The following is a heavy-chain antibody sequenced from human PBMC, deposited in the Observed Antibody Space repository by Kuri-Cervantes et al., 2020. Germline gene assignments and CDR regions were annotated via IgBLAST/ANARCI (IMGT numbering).Heavy chain of an antibody. CDR3: ARAVMELEPLDY. Sequence: GGSLRLSCAASGFTFSSYEMNWVRQAPGKGLEWVAVISYDGSNKYYADSVKGRFTISRDNSKNTLYLQMNSLRAEDTAVYYCARAVMELEPLDYWGQGTLVTVSS. D-gene: IGHD1-14*01. J-gene: IGHJ4*02. V-gene: IGHV3-30-3*01. CDR1: GFTFSSYE. CDR2: ISYDGSNK.